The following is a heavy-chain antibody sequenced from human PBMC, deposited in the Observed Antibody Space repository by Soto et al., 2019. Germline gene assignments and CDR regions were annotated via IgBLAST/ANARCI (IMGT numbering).Heavy chain of an antibody. CDR1: GVSVTSYH. CDR2: TAHTGNT. D-gene: IGHD6-19*01. Sequence: SETLSLTCSVSGVSVTSYHWSCIRQFPGKGLEWIAYTAHTGNTNYNPSLKSRVTISVDTSKNQFSLKLSSVTAADTAVYYCARAGLSIAVAGSHDAFDIWGQGTMVTVSS. V-gene: IGHV4-59*02. J-gene: IGHJ3*02. CDR3: ARAGLSIAVAGSHDAFDI.